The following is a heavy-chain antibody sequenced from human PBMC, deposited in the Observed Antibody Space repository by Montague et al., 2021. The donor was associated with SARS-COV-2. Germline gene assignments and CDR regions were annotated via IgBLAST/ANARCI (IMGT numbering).Heavy chain of an antibody. D-gene: IGHD2-15*01. V-gene: IGHV4-61*02. J-gene: IGHJ6*02. CDR3: AGGPAATYYYGMDV. Sequence: TLSLTCTVSGGSISSGSYYWSWLRQPAGKGLEWIGRIYTGGSTNYNPSLKSRVTISVDTSKNQFSLKLSSVTAADTAVYYCAGGPAATYYYGMDVWGQGTTVTVSS. CDR1: GGSISSGSYY. CDR2: IYTGGST.